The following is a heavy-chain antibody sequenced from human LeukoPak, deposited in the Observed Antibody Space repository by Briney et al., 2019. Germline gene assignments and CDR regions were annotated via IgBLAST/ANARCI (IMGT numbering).Heavy chain of an antibody. J-gene: IGHJ5*02. Sequence: ASVKVSCKASGYSFSDHFIHWVRRAPGQGLEWMGWIDPKSGGTKYEQKFQGRITMARDTSISTAYLDLSSLTSDDTAVYYCATGLLWFGVLDPWGQGTQVIVSS. D-gene: IGHD3-10*01. CDR1: GYSFSDHF. CDR2: IDPKSGGT. V-gene: IGHV1-2*02. CDR3: ATGLLWFGVLDP.